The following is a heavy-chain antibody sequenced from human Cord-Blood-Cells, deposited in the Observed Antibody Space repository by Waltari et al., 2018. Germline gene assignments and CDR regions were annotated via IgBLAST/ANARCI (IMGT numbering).Heavy chain of an antibody. D-gene: IGHD6-19*01. CDR2: INNSGST. CDR1: GGSFSGYY. J-gene: IGHJ4*02. CDR3: ARGGPSEWLVLIDY. V-gene: IGHV4-34*01. Sequence: QVQLQQWGAGLLKPSETLSLTCAVYGGSFSGYYWSRLRQPPGKGLEWIGEINNSGSTNYNPSLKSRVTISVDTSKNQFSLKLSSVTAADTAVYYCARGGPSEWLVLIDYWGQGTLVTVSS.